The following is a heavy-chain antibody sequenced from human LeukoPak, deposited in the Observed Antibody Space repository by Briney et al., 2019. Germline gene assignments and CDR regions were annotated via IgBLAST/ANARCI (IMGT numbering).Heavy chain of an antibody. J-gene: IGHJ3*02. CDR3: GRPLAVAGTTGAFDI. V-gene: IGHV5-51*01. CDR2: IYPGDSDT. Sequence: GESLKISCKGSGYSFTSYWIGWVRQMPGKGLEWMGIIYPGDSDTRYSPSFQGQVTISADKSISTAYLQWSSLKASDTAMYYCGRPLAVAGTTGAFDIWGQGTMVTVSS. CDR1: GYSFTSYW. D-gene: IGHD6-19*01.